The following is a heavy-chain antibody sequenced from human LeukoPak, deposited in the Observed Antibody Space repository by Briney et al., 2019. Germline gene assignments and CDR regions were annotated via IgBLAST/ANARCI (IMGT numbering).Heavy chain of an antibody. CDR3: ARDTYDFLTGRYSGSGGDY. D-gene: IGHD3-9*01. CDR2: ISGYNANA. J-gene: IGHJ4*02. CDR1: GYTFSSYG. V-gene: IGHV1-18*01. Sequence: ASVTVSCKASGYTFSSYGISWVRQAPGQGLKWMGWISGYNANAKYAQKLQGRVTMTTDTSTSTVLMELRSLRSDDTAVYYCARDTYDFLTGRYSGSGGDYWGQGTLVTVSS.